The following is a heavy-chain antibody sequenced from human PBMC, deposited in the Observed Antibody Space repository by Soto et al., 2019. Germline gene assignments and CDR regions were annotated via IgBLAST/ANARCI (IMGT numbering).Heavy chain of an antibody. CDR3: ARDQDDSSDAFDI. Sequence: GGSLRLSCAASGITFSNYWMTWVRQAPGKGLEWVANIKQDGSEKYYVDSVKGRFTISRDNAKISLYLQMNSLRAEDTAVYYCARDQDDSSDAFDIWGQGTMVTVSS. CDR1: GITFSNYW. CDR2: IKQDGSEK. V-gene: IGHV3-7*01. D-gene: IGHD3-3*01. J-gene: IGHJ3*02.